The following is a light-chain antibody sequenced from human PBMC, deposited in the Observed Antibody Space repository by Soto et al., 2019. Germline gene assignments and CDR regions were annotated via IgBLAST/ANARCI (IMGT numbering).Light chain of an antibody. V-gene: IGLV2-14*01. CDR2: EVS. CDR3: SSYSISTDYL. CDR1: SSDVGGYDY. Sequence: QSALTQPASVSGSPGQSITISCTGTSSDVGGYDYVSWYQLHPGKAPKLMVFEVSNRPSGVPYRFSGSKSGNTASLTISGLQAEDEADYFCSSYSISTDYLLGTGTKV. J-gene: IGLJ1*01.